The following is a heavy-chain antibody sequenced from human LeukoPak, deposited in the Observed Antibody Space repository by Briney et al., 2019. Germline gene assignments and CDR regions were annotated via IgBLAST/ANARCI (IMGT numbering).Heavy chain of an antibody. V-gene: IGHV1-18*01. Sequence: ASVKVSCKASGYTFTSYGVSWVRQAPGQGLEWMGWISAYNGNTNYAQKLQGRVTMTTDTSTSTAYMELRSLRSDDTAVYYCARDLVHLRGGYALSRYWGQGTLVTVSS. J-gene: IGHJ4*02. CDR2: ISAYNGNT. D-gene: IGHD5-12*01. CDR3: ARDLVHLRGGYALSRY. CDR1: GYTFTSYG.